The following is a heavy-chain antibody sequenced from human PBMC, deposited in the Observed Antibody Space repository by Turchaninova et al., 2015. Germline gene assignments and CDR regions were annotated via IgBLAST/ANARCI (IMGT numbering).Heavy chain of an antibody. CDR3: ATCSYRKIWYFDL. CDR2: VDPEDGET. CDR1: GYTFTDYY. Sequence: GATVKISCKVSGYTFTDYYVHWVQQAPGKGLEWMGLVDPEDGETIYAEKFQGRVTITANTSTDTAYMELDSLRSEDKAVYYCATCSYRKIWYFDLGPWHPGHCLL. D-gene: IGHD2-15*01. V-gene: IGHV1-69-2*01. J-gene: IGHJ2*01.